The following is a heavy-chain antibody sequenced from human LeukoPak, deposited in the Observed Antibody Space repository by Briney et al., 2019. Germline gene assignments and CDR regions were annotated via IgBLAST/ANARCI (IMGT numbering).Heavy chain of an antibody. Sequence: VASVKVSCKASGYTFTGYYMHWVRQAPGQGLEWMGWINPNSGGTNYAQKFQGRVTMTRDTSISTAYMELSRLISDDTAVYYCARDLGPCSSTSCPQDYWGQGTLVTVSS. CDR3: ARDLGPCSSTSCPQDY. CDR1: GYTFTGYY. D-gene: IGHD2-2*01. V-gene: IGHV1-2*02. J-gene: IGHJ4*02. CDR2: INPNSGGT.